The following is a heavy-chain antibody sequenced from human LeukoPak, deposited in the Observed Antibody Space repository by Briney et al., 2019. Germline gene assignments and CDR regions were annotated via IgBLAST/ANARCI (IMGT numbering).Heavy chain of an antibody. J-gene: IGHJ4*02. CDR2: FFSDFYDRDVKT. Sequence: GGSLRLSCAASGFTVSSNYMSWVRQAPGKGLEWVSVFFSDFYDRDVKTYSAASVKGRFTISRDNSKNTVYLQMNSLRVEDTGIYYCARAPPGSSGGYFDNWGQGTLVTVSS. V-gene: IGHV3-53*01. CDR3: ARAPPGSSGGYFDN. CDR1: GFTVSSNY. D-gene: IGHD2-8*02.